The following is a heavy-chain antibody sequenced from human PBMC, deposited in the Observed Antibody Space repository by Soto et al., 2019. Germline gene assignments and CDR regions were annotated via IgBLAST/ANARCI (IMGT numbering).Heavy chain of an antibody. D-gene: IGHD6-6*01. J-gene: IGHJ4*02. CDR1: GYMFTTYG. CDR3: ARTGGGMAARPLEY. CDR2: ISAYNGNK. Sequence: QVQLVQSGGEVKKPGASVEVSCRTSGYMFTTYGMSWVRQAPGQGLEWMAWISAYNGNKKYAQKFQGRVNMTTDTSTSTVSMELRNLTSDDTGTYFCARTGGGMAARPLEYWGQGTLVNVSS. V-gene: IGHV1-18*04.